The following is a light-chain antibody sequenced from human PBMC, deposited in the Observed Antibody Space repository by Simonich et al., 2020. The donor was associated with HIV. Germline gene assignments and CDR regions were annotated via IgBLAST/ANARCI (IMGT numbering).Light chain of an antibody. Sequence: DIVMTQSPLSLPVTPGEPASISCRSSQSLLHSNGYNYLDWFLQKPGQSPQLLIYLGSNRASGVPDRISGRGSGTDFTLKISRVEAEDVGVHYCMQSVQLPFTFGPGTKVDIK. CDR2: LGS. J-gene: IGKJ3*01. V-gene: IGKV2-28*01. CDR3: MQSVQLPFT. CDR1: QSLLHSNGYNY.